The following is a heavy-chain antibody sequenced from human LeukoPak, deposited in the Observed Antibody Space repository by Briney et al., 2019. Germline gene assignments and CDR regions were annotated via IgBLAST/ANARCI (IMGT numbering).Heavy chain of an antibody. CDR2: IKQDGSEK. CDR1: GFTFSSYA. CDR3: ARDQGSMIVIEGAFDI. J-gene: IGHJ3*02. D-gene: IGHD3-22*01. Sequence: GGSLRLSCAASGFTFSSYAMHWVRQAPGKGLEWVANIKQDGSEKYYVDSVKGRFTISRDNAKNSLYLQMNSLRAEDTAVYYCARDQGSMIVIEGAFDIWGQGTMVTVSS. V-gene: IGHV3-7*01.